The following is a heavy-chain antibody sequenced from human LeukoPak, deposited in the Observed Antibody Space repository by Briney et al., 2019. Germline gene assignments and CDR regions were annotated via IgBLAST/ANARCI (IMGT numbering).Heavy chain of an antibody. J-gene: IGHJ6*02. CDR3: ARAMVVVPAAMPYRSSLYYYGMDV. Sequence: GGSLRLSCAASGFTFSSYSMNWVRQAPGKGLEWVSSISSSSSYIYYADSVKGRFTISRDNAKNSLYLQMNSLRAEDTAVYYCARAMVVVPAAMPYRSSLYYYGMDVWGQGTTVTVSS. CDR1: GFTFSSYS. V-gene: IGHV3-21*01. CDR2: ISSSSSYI. D-gene: IGHD2-2*01.